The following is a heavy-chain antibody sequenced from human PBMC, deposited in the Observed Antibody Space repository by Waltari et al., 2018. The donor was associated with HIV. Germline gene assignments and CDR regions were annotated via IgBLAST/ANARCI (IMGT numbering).Heavy chain of an antibody. D-gene: IGHD3-9*01. V-gene: IGHV1-8*01. CDR3: ARGIPAGRYETLTGQDY. CDR2: MNPNSGNT. CDR1: GYTFTSYD. Sequence: QVQLVQSGAEVKTPGASVKVSCKTSGYTFTSYDINWVRQATRQGLEGMGWMNPNSGNTGYAQKFQGRVTMTRNASITTAYMELSSLRSEDTAVYFCARGIPAGRYETLTGQDYWGQGTLVTVSS. J-gene: IGHJ4*02.